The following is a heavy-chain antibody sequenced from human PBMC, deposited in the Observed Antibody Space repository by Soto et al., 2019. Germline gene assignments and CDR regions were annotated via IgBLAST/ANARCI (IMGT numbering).Heavy chain of an antibody. V-gene: IGHV3-30*18. Sequence: VAVISYDGSNKYYTDSVKGRFTISRDKSKNTLYLQMNSLRAEDTAVYYCAKDQGSSPCHGMDVWGQGTTVTVSS. J-gene: IGHJ6*02. CDR3: AKDQGSSPCHGMDV. D-gene: IGHD6-6*01. CDR2: ISYDGSNK.